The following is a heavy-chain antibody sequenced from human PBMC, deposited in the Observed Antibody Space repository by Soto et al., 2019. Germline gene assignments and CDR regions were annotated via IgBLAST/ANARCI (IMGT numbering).Heavy chain of an antibody. CDR2: MRYDGSNK. V-gene: IGHV3-33*01. Sequence: LRLSCAASGFTFSSYAMHWVRQAPGMGLEWVAVMRYDGSNKYYADSVKGRFTISRDNSKNTLYLQMNSLRAEDTAVYYCARQTLLYFDYWGQGTAVTVSS. CDR1: GFTFSSYA. D-gene: IGHD3-10*01. J-gene: IGHJ4*02. CDR3: ARQTLLYFDY.